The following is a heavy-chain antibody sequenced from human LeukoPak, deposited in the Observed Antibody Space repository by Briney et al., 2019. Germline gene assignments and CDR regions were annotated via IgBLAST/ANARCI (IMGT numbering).Heavy chain of an antibody. Sequence: PGGSLRLSCAASGFTFSSYGMHWVRQAPGKGLEWVAFIRYDGSNKYYADSVKGRFTISRDNSKNTLYLQMNSLRAEDTAVYYCAKVQWAARPGDYFDYWGQGTLVTAS. CDR1: GFTFSSYG. CDR2: IRYDGSNK. J-gene: IGHJ4*02. V-gene: IGHV3-30*02. D-gene: IGHD6-6*01. CDR3: AKVQWAARPGDYFDY.